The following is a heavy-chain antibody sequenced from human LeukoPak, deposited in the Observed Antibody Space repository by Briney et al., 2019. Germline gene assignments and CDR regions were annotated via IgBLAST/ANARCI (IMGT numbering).Heavy chain of an antibody. CDR1: GYSFTSYW. CDR2: IYPGDSDT. CDR3: ARQGGDYWGSGPYSYSDH. J-gene: IGHJ4*02. V-gene: IGHV5-51*01. D-gene: IGHD3-10*01. Sequence: GESLKISCKGSGYSFTSYWIGWVRQMPGKGLEWMGIIYPGDSDTRYSPSFQGQVTISADKSISTAYLQWSSLKASDTAMYYCARQGGDYWGSGPYSYSDHWGQGTLVTVSS.